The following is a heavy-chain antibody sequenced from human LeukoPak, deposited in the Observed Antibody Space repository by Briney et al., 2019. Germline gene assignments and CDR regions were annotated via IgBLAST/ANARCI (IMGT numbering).Heavy chain of an antibody. J-gene: IGHJ4*02. Sequence: SETLSLTCAVYGGSFSSFYWSWIRQPPGKGLEWIGEINHGGSTSYIPSLKSRVTISVDTPKNQFSLKLSSVTAADTAVYYCARTRAYGDYEYYFDYWGQGTLVTVSS. D-gene: IGHD4-17*01. CDR3: ARTRAYGDYEYYFDY. CDR2: INHGGST. V-gene: IGHV4-34*01. CDR1: GGSFSSFY.